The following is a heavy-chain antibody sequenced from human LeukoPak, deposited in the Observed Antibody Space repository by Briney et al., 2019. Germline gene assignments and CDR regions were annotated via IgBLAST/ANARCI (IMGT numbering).Heavy chain of an antibody. V-gene: IGHV4-59*12. D-gene: IGHD2-2*01. CDR3: ASKNQPLPTEYYFDY. CDR2: IYYSGST. Sequence: SETLSLTCTVSGGSISSYYWSWIRQPPGKGLEWIGYIYYSGSTNYNPSLKSRVTISVDTSKNQFSLKLSSVTAADTAVYYCASKNQPLPTEYYFDYWGQGTLVTVSS. J-gene: IGHJ4*02. CDR1: GGSISSYY.